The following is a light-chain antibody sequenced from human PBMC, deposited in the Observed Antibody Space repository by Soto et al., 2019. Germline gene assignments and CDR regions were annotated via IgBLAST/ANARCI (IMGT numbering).Light chain of an antibody. CDR3: QQRSNWPPIT. Sequence: EIVLTQSPATLSLSTGESATLSCRASQSVSSYLAWYQQKPGQAPRLLIYDASNRATGIPARFSGSGSGTDFTLTISSLEPEEFAVYYCQQRSNWPPITFGQGTRLEIK. CDR1: QSVSSY. CDR2: DAS. J-gene: IGKJ5*01. V-gene: IGKV3-11*01.